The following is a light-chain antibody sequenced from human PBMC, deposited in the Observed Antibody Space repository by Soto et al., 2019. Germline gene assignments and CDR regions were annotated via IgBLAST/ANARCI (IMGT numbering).Light chain of an antibody. Sequence: EIVLSLSPGTLSLYPGERATLSCRASQSVSSYLAWYQQKPGQAPRLLIYDASNRATGIPARFSGSGSGTDFTLTISSLEPEDFAVYYCQQYGSSPLTFGGGSKADIK. CDR2: DAS. J-gene: IGKJ4*01. CDR1: QSVSSY. CDR3: QQYGSSPLT. V-gene: IGKV3-11*01.